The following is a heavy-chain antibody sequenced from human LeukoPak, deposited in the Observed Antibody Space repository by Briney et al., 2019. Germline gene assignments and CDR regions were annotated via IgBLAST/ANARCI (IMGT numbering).Heavy chain of an antibody. D-gene: IGHD6-19*01. CDR3: ARSFSSGWYFDY. Sequence: KTGGSLRLSCAASGLTFSSYSMNWVRQAPGKGLEWVSSISSSSSYIYYADSVKGRFTISRDNAKNSLYLQMNSLRAEDTAVYYCARSFSSGWYFDYWGQGTLVTVSS. CDR2: ISSSSSYI. J-gene: IGHJ4*02. V-gene: IGHV3-21*01. CDR1: GLTFSSYS.